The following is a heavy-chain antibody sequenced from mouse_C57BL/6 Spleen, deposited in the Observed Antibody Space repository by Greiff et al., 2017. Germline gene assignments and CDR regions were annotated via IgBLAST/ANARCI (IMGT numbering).Heavy chain of an antibody. CDR3: ARGYYYGSRGDWYFDV. Sequence: EVHLVESGGGLVKPGGSLKLSCAASGFTFSDYGMHWVRQAPEKGLEWVAYISSGSSTIYYADTGKGRFTISRDNAKNTLFLQMTSLRSEDTAMYYCARGYYYGSRGDWYFDVWGTGTTVTVSS. V-gene: IGHV5-17*01. CDR1: GFTFSDYG. J-gene: IGHJ1*03. D-gene: IGHD1-1*01. CDR2: ISSGSSTI.